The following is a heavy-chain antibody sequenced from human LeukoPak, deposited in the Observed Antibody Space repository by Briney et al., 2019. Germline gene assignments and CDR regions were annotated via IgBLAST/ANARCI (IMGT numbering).Heavy chain of an antibody. V-gene: IGHV4-39*01. CDR2: IYYSGST. D-gene: IGHD2/OR15-2a*01. CDR1: GGSISSSSYY. Sequence: PSETLSLTCTVSGGSISSSSYYWGWIRQPPGKGLEWIGNIYYSGSTYYNPSLKSRVTISVDTSKNQFSLKLSSVTAADTAVYFCARHRRLSYFDYWGQGTLVTGSS. J-gene: IGHJ4*02. CDR3: ARHRRLSYFDY.